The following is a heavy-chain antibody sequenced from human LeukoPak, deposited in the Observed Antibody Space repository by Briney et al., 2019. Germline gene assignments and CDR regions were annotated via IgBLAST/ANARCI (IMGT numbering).Heavy chain of an antibody. CDR3: ARGRSRGSRAYYYYMDV. J-gene: IGHJ6*03. CDR1: GYTFTSYD. Sequence: ASVKVSCKASGYTFTSYDINWVRQATGQGLEWMGWMNPNSGNTGYAQKFQGRVTMTRNTSISTAYMELSSLRSEDTAVYYCARGRSRGSRAYYYYMDVWGKGTTVTVSS. D-gene: IGHD5-12*01. V-gene: IGHV1-8*01. CDR2: MNPNSGNT.